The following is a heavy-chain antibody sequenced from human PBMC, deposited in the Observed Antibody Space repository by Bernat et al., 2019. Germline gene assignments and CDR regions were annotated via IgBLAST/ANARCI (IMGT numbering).Heavy chain of an antibody. J-gene: IGHJ4*02. CDR1: GFTFSSYG. CDR2: IWSDGSNK. V-gene: IGHV3-33*01. Sequence: VQLVESGGGLVHPGGSLRLSCAASGFTFSSYGMHWVRQAPGKGLEWVAVIWSDGSNKYYADSVKGRFTISRDNSKNTLYLQMNSLRAEDTAVYYCARDQHYDFWSGYRYWGQGTLVTVSS. CDR3: ARDQHYDFWSGYRY. D-gene: IGHD3-3*01.